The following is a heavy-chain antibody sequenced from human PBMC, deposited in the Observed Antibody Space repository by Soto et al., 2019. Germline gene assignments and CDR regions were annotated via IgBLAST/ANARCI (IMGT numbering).Heavy chain of an antibody. CDR3: AKASYGDSDAFDI. J-gene: IGHJ3*02. D-gene: IGHD4-17*01. Sequence: HPGGSLRLSCAASGFTFSTYAMGWVRQPPGKGLEWVSTIGASGASTYNTDSAKGRFTISRDNSKNTLFLQMNTLRAEDTALYYCAKASYGDSDAFDIWGHGTMVT. V-gene: IGHV3-23*01. CDR1: GFTFSTYA. CDR2: IGASGAST.